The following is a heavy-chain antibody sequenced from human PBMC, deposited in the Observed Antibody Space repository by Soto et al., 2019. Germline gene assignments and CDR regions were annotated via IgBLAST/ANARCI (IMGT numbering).Heavy chain of an antibody. J-gene: IGHJ4*02. Sequence: QVQLVQSGAEVEKPGASVKVSCKASGYTFTSYGISWVRQAPGQGLEWMGWISGYNGNTNYAQKLQGRVTMTTDTSTSTAYMELRSLRSDDTAVYYCARDRRVGDYVLETSLEFDYWGQGTLVTVSS. CDR2: ISGYNGNT. CDR1: GYTFTSYG. CDR3: ARDRRVGDYVLETSLEFDY. V-gene: IGHV1-18*01. D-gene: IGHD4-17*01.